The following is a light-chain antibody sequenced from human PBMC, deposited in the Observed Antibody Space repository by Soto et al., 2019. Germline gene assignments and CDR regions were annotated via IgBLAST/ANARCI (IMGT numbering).Light chain of an antibody. CDR2: DVS. J-gene: IGLJ1*01. Sequence: QSALTQPRSVSGSPGQSVTTSCTGTSSDVGGYNYVSWYQQHPGKAPKLMIYDVSKRPSGVPDRFSGSKSGNTASLTISGLQAEDEADYYCCSYAGSYTLYVFGTGTKATVL. CDR1: SSDVGGYNY. V-gene: IGLV2-11*01. CDR3: CSYAGSYTLYV.